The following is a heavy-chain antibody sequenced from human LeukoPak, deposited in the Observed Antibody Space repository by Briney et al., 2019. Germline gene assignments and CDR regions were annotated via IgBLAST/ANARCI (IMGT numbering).Heavy chain of an antibody. J-gene: IGHJ4*02. Sequence: ASVKVSCKASGYTFTGYYMHWVRQAPGQGLEWMGWINPNSGGTNYAQKFQGRVTMTRDTPISTAYMELSRLRSDDTAVYYCAREEMATLYFDYWGQGTLVTVSS. D-gene: IGHD5-24*01. CDR1: GYTFTGYY. CDR2: INPNSGGT. V-gene: IGHV1-2*02. CDR3: AREEMATLYFDY.